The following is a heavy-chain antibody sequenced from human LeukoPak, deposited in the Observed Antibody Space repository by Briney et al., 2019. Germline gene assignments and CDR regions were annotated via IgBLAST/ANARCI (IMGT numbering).Heavy chain of an antibody. D-gene: IGHD6-6*01. CDR3: ATGSRSSGFNK. V-gene: IGHV3-30*03. J-gene: IGHJ4*02. CDR2: ISYDGSNK. CDR1: GFTFSSYG. Sequence: GGSLRLSCAASGFTFSSYGMHWVRQAPGKGLEWVAVISYDGSNKYYADSVKGRFTISRDNSKNTLYLQMNSLRAEDTAVYYCATGSRSSGFNKWGQGTLVTVSS.